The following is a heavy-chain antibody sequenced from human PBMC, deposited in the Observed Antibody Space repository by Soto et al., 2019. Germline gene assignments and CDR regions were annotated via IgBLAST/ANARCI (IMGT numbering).Heavy chain of an antibody. CDR3: ARERRDGYDN. J-gene: IGHJ4*02. CDR2: MNPNSGNT. CDR1: GYTFTSYD. D-gene: IGHD5-12*01. Sequence: QVQLVQSGSEVKKPGASVKVSCKASGYTFTSYDINWVRQATGQGLEWMGWMNPNSGNTAYAQKLQGRVTMSSNTXXXTAXXXXXXXRXXDXAXYYCARERRDGYDNWGQGTQVTVSS. V-gene: IGHV1-8*01.